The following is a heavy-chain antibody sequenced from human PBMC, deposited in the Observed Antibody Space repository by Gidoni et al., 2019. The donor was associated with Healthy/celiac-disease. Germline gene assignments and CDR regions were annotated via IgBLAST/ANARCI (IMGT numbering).Heavy chain of an antibody. Sequence: QVQLVQSGAEVKKPGSSVKVSCKASGGTFSSYAISWVRQAPGQGLEGMGGIIPIFGTANYAQKFQGRVKITADESTRKGYMELSSLGSEETAVYYCARGSGLKVTRAFDIWGQGTMVTVSS. CDR2: IIPIFGTA. V-gene: IGHV1-69*01. CDR3: ARGSGLKVTRAFDI. J-gene: IGHJ3*02. D-gene: IGHD2-21*02. CDR1: GGTFSSYA.